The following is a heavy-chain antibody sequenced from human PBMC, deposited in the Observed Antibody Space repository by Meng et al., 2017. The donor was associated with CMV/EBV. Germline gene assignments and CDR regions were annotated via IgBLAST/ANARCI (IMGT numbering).Heavy chain of an antibody. CDR2: IENDGSNK. D-gene: IGHD1-26*01. V-gene: IGHV3-30*02. Sequence: GESLKISCAASGFTFRRYGMDWVRQGPGKGLEWVTFIENDGSNKYHADSVKGRFTISRDNFKNTVHLQINSLRAEDTALYYCVKFFRWDQPDDAFDIWGHGTMVTVSS. CDR1: GFTFRRYG. CDR3: VKFFRWDQPDDAFDI. J-gene: IGHJ3*02.